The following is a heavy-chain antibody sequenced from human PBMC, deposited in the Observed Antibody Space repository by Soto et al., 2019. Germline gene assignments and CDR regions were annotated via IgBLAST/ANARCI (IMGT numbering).Heavy chain of an antibody. CDR3: ARGLERATSKNWFDS. CDR2: ISTSSSYI. J-gene: IGHJ5*01. D-gene: IGHD1-1*01. CDR1: GFTFNPYN. V-gene: IGHV3-21*01. Sequence: GRSLRLSCEGSGFTFNPYNMNLVRQAPGKGLEWVASISTSSSYIYYAASVEGRFTVSRDNAKNSLYLQMSDLREEDTAVYYCARGLERATSKNWFDSWGEGTQVTVS.